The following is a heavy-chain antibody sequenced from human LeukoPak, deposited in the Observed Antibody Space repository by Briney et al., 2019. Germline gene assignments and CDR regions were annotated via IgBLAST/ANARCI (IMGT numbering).Heavy chain of an antibody. CDR1: SGSISSYY. V-gene: IGHV4-59*01. J-gene: IGHJ4*02. D-gene: IGHD3-10*01. CDR2: IYYSGST. Sequence: SETLSLTCTVSSGSISSYYWSWIRQPPGKGLEWIGFIYYSGSTNYNPSLKSRVTISVDTSKNQYSLKLSSVTAADTAVYYCARGGPGEFGELFYYFDYWGQGTLVTASS. CDR3: ARGGPGEFGELFYYFDY.